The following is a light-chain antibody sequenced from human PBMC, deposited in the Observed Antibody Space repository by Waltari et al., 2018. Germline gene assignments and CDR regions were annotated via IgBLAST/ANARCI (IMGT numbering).Light chain of an antibody. V-gene: IGLV1-40*01. CDR3: QSYDKILSAWV. J-gene: IGLJ3*02. CDR1: TSNTGAGYD. Sequence: QSVLTQPPSVSGAPGHRVTVSCTGSTSNTGAGYDVQWYQQFPGRAPKLVIYANTYRPSGVPDRFSATKSGSSASLAITGLQAEDEADYYCQSYDKILSAWVFGGGTKLTVL. CDR2: ANT.